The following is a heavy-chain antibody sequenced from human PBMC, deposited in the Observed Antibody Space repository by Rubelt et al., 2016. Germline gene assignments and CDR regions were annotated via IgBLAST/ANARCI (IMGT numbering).Heavy chain of an antibody. CDR2: IYYSGST. CDR3: ARQGATGAFDI. CDR1: GGSISSSSYY. Sequence: QLQLQESGPGLVKPSETLSLTCTVSGGSISSSSYYWGWIRQPPGKGLEWIGSIYYSGSTYYNPSRKMRVTISVDTSKNQFSLKLSSVTAADTAVYYCARQGATGAFDIWGQGTMVTVSS. V-gene: IGHV4-39*01. J-gene: IGHJ3*02. D-gene: IGHD1-26*01.